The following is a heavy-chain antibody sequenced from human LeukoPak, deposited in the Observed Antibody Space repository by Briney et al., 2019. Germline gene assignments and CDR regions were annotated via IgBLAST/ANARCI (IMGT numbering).Heavy chain of an antibody. CDR2: INPNSGGT. CDR1: GYTFTGYY. J-gene: IGHJ5*02. D-gene: IGHD2-2*01. Sequence: ASVKVSCKASGYTFTGYYMHWVRQAPGQGLEWMGWINPNSGGTNYAQKFQGRVTMTRDTSISTAYMELSRLRSDDTAVYYCARDDGTCTSCLNWFDPWGQGTLVTVSS. CDR3: ARDDGTCTSCLNWFDP. V-gene: IGHV1-2*02.